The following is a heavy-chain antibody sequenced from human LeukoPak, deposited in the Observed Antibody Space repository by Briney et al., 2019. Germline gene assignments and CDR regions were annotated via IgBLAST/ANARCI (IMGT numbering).Heavy chain of an antibody. D-gene: IGHD3-10*01. CDR1: GGSISSSNW. Sequence: SETLSLTCAVSGGSISSSNWWSWVRPPPGKGLEWIGEIYRSGSTNYNPSLKSRVTISVDKSKNQFSLKLSSVTAADTAVYYCARDRYYGSGSYRGMDVWGKGTTVTVSS. CDR2: IYRSGST. J-gene: IGHJ6*04. V-gene: IGHV4-4*02. CDR3: ARDRYYGSGSYRGMDV.